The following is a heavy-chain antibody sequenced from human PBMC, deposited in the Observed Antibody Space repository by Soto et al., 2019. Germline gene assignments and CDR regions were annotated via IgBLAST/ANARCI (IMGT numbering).Heavy chain of an antibody. J-gene: IGHJ5*02. V-gene: IGHV4-59*01. D-gene: IGHD3-22*01. CDR1: GASISSYY. CDR3: AADGTMIVDIGWFDP. Sequence: QVQLQESGPGLVKPSETLSLTCTVSGASISSYYWSWIRQPPGKGLEWIGYIYYTGATNYNPSLKSRMTTSVDTSNNQFSLNLSSVTAADTAVYYCAADGTMIVDIGWFDPWGQGTLVTVSS. CDR2: IYYTGAT.